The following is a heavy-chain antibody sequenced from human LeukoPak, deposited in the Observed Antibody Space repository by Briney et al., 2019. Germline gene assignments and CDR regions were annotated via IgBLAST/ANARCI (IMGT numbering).Heavy chain of an antibody. J-gene: IGHJ4*02. V-gene: IGHV3-73*01. D-gene: IGHD3-10*01. CDR3: TRGGLGELLLRL. Sequence: PGGSLKLYCAASAFTFSGSAMHWVRQASGKGLEWVGRIRSKANSYATAYAASVKGRFTISRDDSKNTAYLQMNSLKTEDTAVYYCTRGGLGELLLRLWGRGTLVSVSS. CDR1: AFTFSGSA. CDR2: IRSKANSYAT.